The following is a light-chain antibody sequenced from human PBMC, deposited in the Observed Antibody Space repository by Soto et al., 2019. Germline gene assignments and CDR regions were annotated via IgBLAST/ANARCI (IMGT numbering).Light chain of an antibody. CDR1: QDIRKY. CDR2: GAS. V-gene: IGKV1-33*01. Sequence: DIPMTQSPSSLSASVGDRVTITCQASQDIRKYLNWYQQKPGRAPKLLIYGASNLETGVPPRFSGSGYGTDFTFTISSLQPEDIATYYCQHYDNLPPFTFGPGTKVAIK. CDR3: QHYDNLPPFT. J-gene: IGKJ3*01.